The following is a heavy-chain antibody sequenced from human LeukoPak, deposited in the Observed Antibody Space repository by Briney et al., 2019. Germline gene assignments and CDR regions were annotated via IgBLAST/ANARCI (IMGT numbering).Heavy chain of an antibody. CDR2: IHSDGGTT. CDR3: ARDIYSIAE. D-gene: IGHD1-26*01. Sequence: GGSLRLSCTASGFTFSHYRIHWVRQAPGKGLVWVSLIHSDGGTTNYADSVKGRFTMSRDNAKNTVYLQMNSLRVEDTAMYYRARDIYSIAEWGQGTLVTVSS. J-gene: IGHJ4*02. V-gene: IGHV3-74*01. CDR1: GFTFSHYR.